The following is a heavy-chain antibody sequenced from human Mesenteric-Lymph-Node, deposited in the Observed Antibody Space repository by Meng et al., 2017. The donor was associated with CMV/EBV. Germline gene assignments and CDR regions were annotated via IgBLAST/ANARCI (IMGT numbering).Heavy chain of an antibody. V-gene: IGHV3-21*04. CDR1: GFTFSSYS. J-gene: IGHJ6*02. CDR2: ISSSSSYI. D-gene: IGHD6-19*01. CDR3: ARDEDIAVAGIHYYYAMDV. Sequence: GESLKISCAASGFTFSSYSMNWVRQAPGKGLEWVSSISSSSSYIYYADSVKGRFTISRDNSKNTLYLQMNSLRAEDTAVYYCARDEDIAVAGIHYYYAMDVWGQGTTVTVSS.